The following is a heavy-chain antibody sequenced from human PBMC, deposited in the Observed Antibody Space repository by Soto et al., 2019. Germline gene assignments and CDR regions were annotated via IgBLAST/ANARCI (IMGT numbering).Heavy chain of an antibody. J-gene: IGHJ6*02. Sequence: QVQLVEAGGGVVQPGRSLRLSCAASGFTFSSYVMHWVRQAPGKGLEWVAVISYDERNTYYADSVKGRFTISRDNSKNTLFLQMNRLRAEDTALYYCAKDDKRGGSGDNYGMDVWGQGTAVTVSS. CDR2: ISYDERNT. D-gene: IGHD3-10*01. CDR3: AKDDKRGGSGDNYGMDV. V-gene: IGHV3-30*18. CDR1: GFTFSSYV.